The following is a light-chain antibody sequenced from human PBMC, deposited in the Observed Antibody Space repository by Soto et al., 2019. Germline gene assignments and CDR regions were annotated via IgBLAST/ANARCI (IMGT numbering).Light chain of an antibody. J-gene: IGKJ1*01. CDR2: TAS. CDR3: QQLENFPRT. CDR1: QGINNY. Sequence: DIQMTQSPSTRSASIGDRVTITCRASQGINNYLALYQQTPGKAPKLLISTASILQNGVPSRFSGSGSGTEFTLTISSLQPEDFATYVCQQLENFPRTFGQGTKVDIK. V-gene: IGKV1-9*01.